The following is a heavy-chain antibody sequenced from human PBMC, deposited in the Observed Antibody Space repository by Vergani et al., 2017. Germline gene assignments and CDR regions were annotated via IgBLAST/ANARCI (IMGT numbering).Heavy chain of an antibody. J-gene: IGHJ6*02. CDR1: GFTFNHYA. CDR2: ISGSGGST. V-gene: IGHV3-23*01. D-gene: IGHD5-12*01. Sequence: EVQLLESGGDLVQPGGSLRLSFAASGFTFNHYAMNWVRQAPGKGLEWVSGISGSGGSTYYAGSVKGRFTISRDSSKNTLYLQMNRLSAGDTAVYYCAKANPRNSGYDYLYYYHAMDVWGQGTTVTVSS. CDR3: AKANPRNSGYDYLYYYHAMDV.